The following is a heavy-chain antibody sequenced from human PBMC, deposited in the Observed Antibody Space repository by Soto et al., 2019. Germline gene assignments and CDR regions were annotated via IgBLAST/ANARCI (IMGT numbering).Heavy chain of an antibody. CDR2: IYYSGST. Sequence: SETLSLTCTVSGGSISSSSYYWGWIRQPPGKGLEWIGSIYYSGSTYYNPSLKSRVTISVDTSKNQFSLKLSSVTAADTAVYYCARLSIVVVPAAILCWFDPWGQGTLVTVSS. CDR1: GGSISSSSYY. CDR3: ARLSIVVVPAAILCWFDP. D-gene: IGHD2-2*01. J-gene: IGHJ5*02. V-gene: IGHV4-39*01.